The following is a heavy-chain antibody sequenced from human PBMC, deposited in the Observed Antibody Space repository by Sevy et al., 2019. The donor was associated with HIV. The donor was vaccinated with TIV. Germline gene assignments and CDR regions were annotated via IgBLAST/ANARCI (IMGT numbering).Heavy chain of an antibody. CDR1: GYTFNNYY. D-gene: IGHD3-3*01. Sequence: ASVKVSCKASGYTFNNYYMHWVRPAPGQGLEWMGIINPTGGSTSYAQKFQGRVTITRDTSTSTVYMELSSLRSEDTAVYYCARDLTIFGVIPDYWGQGTLVTVSS. CDR2: INPTGGST. CDR3: ARDLTIFGVIPDY. V-gene: IGHV1-46*02. J-gene: IGHJ4*02.